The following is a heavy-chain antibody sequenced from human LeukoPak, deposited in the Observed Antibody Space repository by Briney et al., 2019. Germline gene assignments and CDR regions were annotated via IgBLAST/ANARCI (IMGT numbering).Heavy chain of an antibody. CDR3: ARDLNWETY. Sequence: GGSLRLSCAASGFTFSSYWMSWVRQAPGKGLEWVSSISSSSSYIYYADSVKGRFTISRDNAKNSLYLQMNSLRAEDTAVYYCARDLNWETYWGQGTLVTVSS. CDR2: ISSSSSYI. J-gene: IGHJ4*02. CDR1: GFTFSSYW. D-gene: IGHD1-1*01. V-gene: IGHV3-21*01.